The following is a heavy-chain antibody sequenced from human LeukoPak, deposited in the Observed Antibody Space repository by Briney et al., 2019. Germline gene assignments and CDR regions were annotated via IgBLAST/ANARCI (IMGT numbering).Heavy chain of an antibody. J-gene: IGHJ6*03. CDR3: AKAGGYYYYYMDV. CDR2: ISGSGGST. D-gene: IGHD3-16*01. V-gene: IGHV3-23*01. Sequence: GGSLRLSCVASGFTFSSYGMSWVRQAPGKGLEWVSAISGSGGSTYYADSVKGRFTISRDNSKNTLYLQMNSLRAEDTAIYYCAKAGGYYYYYMDVWGKGTTVTISS. CDR1: GFTFSSYG.